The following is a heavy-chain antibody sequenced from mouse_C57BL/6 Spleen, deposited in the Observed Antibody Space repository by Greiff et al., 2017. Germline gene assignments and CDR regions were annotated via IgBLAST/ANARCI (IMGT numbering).Heavy chain of an antibody. CDR3: ATGSYFDY. Sequence: VKLQESGPELVKPGASVKISCKASGYAFSSSWMNWVKQRPGKGLEWIGRIYPGDGDTNYNGKFKGKATLTADKSSSTAYMQLSSLTSEDSAVYFCATGSYFDYWGQGTTLTVSS. D-gene: IGHD4-1*01. CDR1: GYAFSSSW. J-gene: IGHJ2*01. V-gene: IGHV1-82*01. CDR2: IYPGDGDT.